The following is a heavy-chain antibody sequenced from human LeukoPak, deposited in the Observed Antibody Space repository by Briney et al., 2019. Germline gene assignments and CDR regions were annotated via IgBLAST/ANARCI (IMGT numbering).Heavy chain of an antibody. CDR3: ARGDCSVSGCHGGNWFDP. CDR1: VYTFPGYY. D-gene: IGHD2-15*01. CDR2: INPNSCGT. V-gene: IGHV1-2*02. J-gene: IGHJ5*02. Sequence: GASVKVSCKASVYTFPGYYIHWVRQAPGQGLEGMGWINPNSCGTKYEQNFQGRVTMTRDTSSSTAHMELSRLRSDDTAVYYCARGDCSVSGCHGGNWFDPWGQGTLVTVSS.